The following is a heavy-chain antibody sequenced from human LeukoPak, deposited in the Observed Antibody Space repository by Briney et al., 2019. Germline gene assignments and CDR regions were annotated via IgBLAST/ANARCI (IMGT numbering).Heavy chain of an antibody. J-gene: IGHJ4*02. D-gene: IGHD3-22*01. CDR1: GFTFSSYA. CDR2: ISGSGGST. V-gene: IGHV3-23*01. CDR3: AKAGVSSGYYLYYFDY. Sequence: GGSLRLSCAASGFTFSSYAMSWVRQAPGKGLEWVSAISGSGGSTYYADSVKGRFTSSRDNSKNTLYLQMNSLRAEDTAVYYCAKAGVSSGYYLYYFDYWGQGTLVTVSS.